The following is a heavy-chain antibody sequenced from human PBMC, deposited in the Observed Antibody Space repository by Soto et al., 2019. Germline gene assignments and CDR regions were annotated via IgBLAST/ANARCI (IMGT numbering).Heavy chain of an antibody. CDR1: GGSINSSSYF. CDR3: AIHYSSGSRNCFDP. Sequence: SETLSLTCSVSGGSINSSSYFWGWVRQPPGKGLEWIGSIYYSGSTYYNPSLSSRVTISVDTSKNQFSLKLSSVTAADTAVFYCAIHYSSGSRNCFDPCGQRTLVTVPS. J-gene: IGHJ5*02. CDR2: IYYSGST. D-gene: IGHD6-19*01. V-gene: IGHV4-39*01.